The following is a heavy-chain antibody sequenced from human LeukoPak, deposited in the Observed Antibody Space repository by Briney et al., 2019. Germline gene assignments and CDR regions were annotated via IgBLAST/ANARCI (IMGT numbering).Heavy chain of an antibody. CDR2: IYYGGSS. Sequence: SETLSLTCTDSGGSISSSSYSWAWIRQSPGKGLEWIANIYYGGSSYYNPSPKRRVTISVDTSKNQFSLKVYSVTAADTAVYYCARRGGLRGDNWGQGTLVTVSS. V-gene: IGHV4-39*01. CDR1: GGSISSSSYS. J-gene: IGHJ4*02. D-gene: IGHD2-15*01. CDR3: ARRGGLRGDN.